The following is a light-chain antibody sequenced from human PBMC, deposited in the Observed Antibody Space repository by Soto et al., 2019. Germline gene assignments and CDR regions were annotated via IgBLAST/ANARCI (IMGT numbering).Light chain of an antibody. CDR2: DAS. J-gene: IGKJ5*01. CDR1: PSVSSY. V-gene: IGKV3-11*01. Sequence: EIVLTQSPATLSLSPGERATLSCRASPSVSSYLAWYQQNPGQAPRLLLYDASKRATGIPGRFSGSGSGTDFTLTSSSLEPEDLAVYYCQQRSNWPTFGQGTRLEIK. CDR3: QQRSNWPT.